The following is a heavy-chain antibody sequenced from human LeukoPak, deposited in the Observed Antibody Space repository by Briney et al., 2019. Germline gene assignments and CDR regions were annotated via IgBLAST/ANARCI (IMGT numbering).Heavy chain of an antibody. CDR3: ANVPAAIEDAFDI. Sequence: TGGSLRLSCAASGFSFSSYAMHWVRQAPGKGLEWVALITSPGGHKYYADSVKGRFIISRDNSKDTLYLQMNSLRAEDPAVYYCANVPAAIEDAFDIWGQGTMVTVSS. CDR1: GFSFSSYA. D-gene: IGHD2-2*02. J-gene: IGHJ3*02. V-gene: IGHV3-30-3*01. CDR2: ITSPGGHK.